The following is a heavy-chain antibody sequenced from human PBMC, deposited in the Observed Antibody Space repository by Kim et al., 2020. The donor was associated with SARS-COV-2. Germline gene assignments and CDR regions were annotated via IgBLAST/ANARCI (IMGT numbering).Heavy chain of an antibody. CDR3: ARGLPRGRSSGSPSDY. J-gene: IGHJ4*02. D-gene: IGHD6-19*01. V-gene: IGHV3-48*03. Sequence: GGSLRLSCAASGFTFSSYEMNWVRQAPGKGLEWVSYISSSGSTIYYADSVKGRFTISRDNAKNSLYLQMNSLRAEDTAVYYCARGLPRGRSSGSPSDYWGQGTLVPVSS. CDR2: ISSSGSTI. CDR1: GFTFSSYE.